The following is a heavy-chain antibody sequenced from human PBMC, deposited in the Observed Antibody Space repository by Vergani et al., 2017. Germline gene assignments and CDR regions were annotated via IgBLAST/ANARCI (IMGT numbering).Heavy chain of an antibody. J-gene: IGHJ6*03. CDR3: ARRMRYCSSTSCYNGGGSDSHYYYYYYMDV. CDR1: GGSFSGYY. Sequence: QVQLQQWGAGLLKPSETLSLTCAVYGGSFSGYYWSWIRQPPGKGLEWIGEINHSGSTNYNPSLKSRVTISVDTSKNQFSLKLSSVTAADTAVYYCARRMRYCSSTSCYNGGGSDSHYYYYYYMDVWGKGTTVTVSS. D-gene: IGHD2-2*02. CDR2: INHSGST. V-gene: IGHV4-34*01.